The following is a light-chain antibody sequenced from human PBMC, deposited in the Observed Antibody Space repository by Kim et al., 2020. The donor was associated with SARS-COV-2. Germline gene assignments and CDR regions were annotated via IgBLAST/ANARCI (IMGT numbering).Light chain of an antibody. J-gene: IGKJ2*01. V-gene: IGKV3-20*01. Sequence: FSPGERVTLSCRTSLRVTSSYLAWYQQKPGRAPRLLMYGASSRATGIPDRFSGSGSGTDFTLTISRLEPEDFAVYYCQQYGSSPYTFGQGTKLEI. CDR2: GAS. CDR3: QQYGSSPYT. CDR1: LRVTSSY.